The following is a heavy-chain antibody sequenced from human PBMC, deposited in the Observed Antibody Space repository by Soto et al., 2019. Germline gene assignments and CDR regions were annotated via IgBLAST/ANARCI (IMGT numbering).Heavy chain of an antibody. D-gene: IGHD5-18*01. CDR3: ARDVGYGLIDY. J-gene: IGHJ4*02. CDR2: ISAYNGNT. Sequence: QVQLVQSGAEVKKPGASVKVSCKASGYTFTSYSISWVRQAPGQGLEWMGWISAYNGNTYHARKLQGRVTMTTDTSTSTAYIELRSLRSDDTALDYGARDVGYGLIDYWGQGTLVTVSS. V-gene: IGHV1-18*01. CDR1: GYTFTSYS.